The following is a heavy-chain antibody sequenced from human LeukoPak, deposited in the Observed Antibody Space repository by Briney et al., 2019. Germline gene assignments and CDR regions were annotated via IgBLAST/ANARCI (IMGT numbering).Heavy chain of an antibody. D-gene: IGHD3-22*01. Sequence: ASVKVSCKASGGTFSSYAISWVRQAPGQGLEWMGGIIPIFGTANYAQKFQGRVTITADESTSTAYMELNSLRSEDTAVCYCARDRRRYYDSSGYYPGYYYYGMDVWGQGTTVTVSS. V-gene: IGHV1-69*13. CDR3: ARDRRRYYDSSGYYPGYYYYGMDV. CDR1: GGTFSSYA. J-gene: IGHJ6*02. CDR2: IIPIFGTA.